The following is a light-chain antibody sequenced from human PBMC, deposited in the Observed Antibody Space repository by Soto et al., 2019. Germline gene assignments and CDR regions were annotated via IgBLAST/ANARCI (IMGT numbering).Light chain of an antibody. CDR1: QSVSGSY. CDR2: GTS. J-gene: IGKJ1*01. CDR3: QQYDGSPRT. Sequence: EIVLTQSPATLSLSPGERATLSCRASQSVSGSYLAWYQQKPGQAPRLFIYGTSSRATGIPDRFSGSGSGTDFTLTINRLEPEDFAVYYCQQYDGSPRTFGQGTKVDIK. V-gene: IGKV3-20*01.